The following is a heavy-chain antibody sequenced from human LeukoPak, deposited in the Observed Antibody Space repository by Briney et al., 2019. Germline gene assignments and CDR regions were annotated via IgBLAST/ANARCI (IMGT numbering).Heavy chain of an antibody. CDR1: EYIFTDYY. CDR3: ARGGDNYDILTQ. V-gene: IGHV1-2*02. CDR2: INPHSGGT. D-gene: IGHD3-9*01. J-gene: IGHJ4*02. Sequence: ASMKVSCKASEYIFTDYYIHWVRQAPGQDLEWMGWINPHSGGTNYAQNFQYRVTMTGDTSISTAYMELSRLISDDTAIYYCARGGDNYDILTQWGQGTLVTVSS.